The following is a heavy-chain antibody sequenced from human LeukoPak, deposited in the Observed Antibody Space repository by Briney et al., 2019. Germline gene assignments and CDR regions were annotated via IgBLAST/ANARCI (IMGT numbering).Heavy chain of an antibody. J-gene: IGHJ6*02. CDR2: SSSSGNGI. D-gene: IGHD2-2*02. CDR1: GFTFSSYE. Sequence: GGSLRLSCAASGFTFSSYEMNWGRQAPGKGLGWVSYSSSSGNGIYYADSVKGRCTMTRDNAKNSLYLQMNSLRDEDTDVYYCAREEPAGIDLFYYYGMDVWGQGTTVTVSS. CDR3: AREEPAGIDLFYYYGMDV. V-gene: IGHV3-48*03.